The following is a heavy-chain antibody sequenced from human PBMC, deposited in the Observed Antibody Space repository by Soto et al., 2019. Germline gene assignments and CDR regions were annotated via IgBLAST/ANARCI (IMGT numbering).Heavy chain of an antibody. J-gene: IGHJ3*02. Sequence: GGSLRLSCAASGFTFSSYSMNWVRQAPGKGLEWVSSISSSSSYIYYADSVKGRFTISRDNAKNSLYLQMNSLRAEDTAVYYCAREGQYYDILTGYPPTDDAFDIWGQGTMVTVSS. V-gene: IGHV3-21*01. CDR1: GFTFSSYS. CDR3: AREGQYYDILTGYPPTDDAFDI. CDR2: ISSSSSYI. D-gene: IGHD3-9*01.